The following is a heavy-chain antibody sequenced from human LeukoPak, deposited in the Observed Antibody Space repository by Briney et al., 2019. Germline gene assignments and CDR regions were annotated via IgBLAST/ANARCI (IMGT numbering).Heavy chain of an antibody. V-gene: IGHV4-39*01. CDR2: IYYSGST. CDR3: ARQSRITIFGVVIWFDP. D-gene: IGHD3-3*01. J-gene: IGHJ5*02. CDR1: GGSISSSSYY. Sequence: SETLSLTCTVSGGSISSSSYYWGWIRQPPGKGLEWIGSIYYSGSTYYNPSLKSRVTISVDTSKNQFSLKLSSVTAADTAVYYCARQSRITIFGVVIWFDPWGQGTLVTVSS.